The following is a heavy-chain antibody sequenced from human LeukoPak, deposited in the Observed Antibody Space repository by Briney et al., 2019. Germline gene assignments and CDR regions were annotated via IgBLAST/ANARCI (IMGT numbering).Heavy chain of an antibody. CDR2: INHSGST. D-gene: IGHD3-16*01. CDR1: GGSFSGYY. V-gene: IGHV4-34*01. CDR3: AREGGVMMRVFDY. J-gene: IGHJ4*02. Sequence: PSETLSLTCAVYGGSFSGYYWSWIRQPPGKGLEWIGEINHSGSTNYNPSLKSRVTISVDTSKNQFSLKLSSVTAADTAVYYCAREGGVMMRVFDYWGQGTLVTVSS.